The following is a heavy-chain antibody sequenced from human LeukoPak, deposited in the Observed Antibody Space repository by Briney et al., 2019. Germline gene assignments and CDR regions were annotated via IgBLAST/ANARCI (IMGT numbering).Heavy chain of an antibody. D-gene: IGHD4-17*01. Sequence: PSETLSLTCTVSGASISSDYWSWIRQPPGKGLEWIGYIYYSGSTNYNPSLKSRVTISVDTSKNQFSLKLSSVTAADTAVYYCARADYGDYNDYYFDYWGQGTLVTVSS. V-gene: IGHV4-59*01. CDR1: GASISSDY. J-gene: IGHJ4*02. CDR2: IYYSGST. CDR3: ARADYGDYNDYYFDY.